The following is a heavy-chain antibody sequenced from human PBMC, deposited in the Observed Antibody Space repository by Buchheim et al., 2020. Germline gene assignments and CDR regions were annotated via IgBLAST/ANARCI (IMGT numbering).Heavy chain of an antibody. V-gene: IGHV1-2*02. J-gene: IGHJ4*02. D-gene: IGHD2-21*02. CDR1: GYTFTGYY. CDR3: ARDSSIVVVTAIFDY. Sequence: QVQLVQSGAEVKKPGASVKVSCKASGYTFTGYYMHWVRQAPGQGLEWMGWINPNSGGPNYAQKFQGRVTMSRDTSISTDYMELSRLRSDDTAEYYCARDSSIVVVTAIFDYWGQGTL. CDR2: INPNSGGP.